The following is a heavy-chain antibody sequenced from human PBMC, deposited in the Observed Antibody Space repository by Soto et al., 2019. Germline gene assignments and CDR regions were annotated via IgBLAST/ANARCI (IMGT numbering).Heavy chain of an antibody. CDR2: IFHSGST. D-gene: IGHD1-26*01. V-gene: IGHV4-30-2*01. CDR3: AREGGSWSPDWYFHV. Sequence: QLQLQESGSGLVKPSQTLSLTCAVSGGSISSGGYSWSWLRQPPGKGLEWIGYIFHSGSTYYNPYIKSRVTISVVGSKIHFSLELSSVTAADTAVYYCAREGGSWSPDWYFHVWGRGTLVTVSS. J-gene: IGHJ2*01. CDR1: GGSISSGGYS.